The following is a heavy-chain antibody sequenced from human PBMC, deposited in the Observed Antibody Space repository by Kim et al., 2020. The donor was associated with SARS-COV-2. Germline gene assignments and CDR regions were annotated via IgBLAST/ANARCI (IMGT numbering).Heavy chain of an antibody. D-gene: IGHD6-19*01. Sequence: YTHALKTRVTMSVDTSKNQFSLKLSSVTAADTAVYYCAREGPGIAVISDPWGQGTLVTVSS. J-gene: IGHJ5*02. CDR3: AREGPGIAVISDP. V-gene: IGHV4-4*07.